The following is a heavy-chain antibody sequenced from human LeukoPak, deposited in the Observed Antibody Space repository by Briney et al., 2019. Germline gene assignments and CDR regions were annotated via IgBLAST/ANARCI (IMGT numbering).Heavy chain of an antibody. Sequence: GGSLRLFCAASGFPFSSYSMNWVRQAPGEGVEWVSSISSSSSYIYYADSVKGRFTISRDNAKNSLYLQMNSLRAEDTAVYYCARDQRYSYGYETENWFDPWGQGTLVTVSS. D-gene: IGHD5-18*01. CDR3: ARDQRYSYGYETENWFDP. V-gene: IGHV3-21*01. CDR2: ISSSSSYI. CDR1: GFPFSSYS. J-gene: IGHJ5*02.